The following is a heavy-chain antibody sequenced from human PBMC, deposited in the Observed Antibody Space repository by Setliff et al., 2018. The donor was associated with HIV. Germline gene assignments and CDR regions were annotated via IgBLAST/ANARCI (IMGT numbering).Heavy chain of an antibody. D-gene: IGHD1-26*01. CDR3: ARTWELPPVYGMDV. Sequence: SETLSLTCTVSGGSISSYYWNWIWQPPGKGLGWIANIYHSGSTYYNPSLKSRVTISLDTSKNQFSLMLGSMTAADTAVYYCARTWELPPVYGMDVWGQGTTVTVSS. CDR1: GGSISSYY. J-gene: IGHJ6*02. CDR2: IYHSGST. V-gene: IGHV4-59*08.